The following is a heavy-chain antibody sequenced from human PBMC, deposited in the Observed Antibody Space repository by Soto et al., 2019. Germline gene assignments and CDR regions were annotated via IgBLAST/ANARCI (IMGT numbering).Heavy chain of an antibody. D-gene: IGHD3-9*01. CDR3: ARDLKYYDILTGLDY. Sequence: ASVKVSCKASGYTFTYSHILWARQAPGQGLEWIGMIHPSDGTTTYAQKFQDRVTMTRDTSTSTVYMELTSPRFEDTAIYYCARDLKYYDILTGLDYWGRGTQVTVSS. J-gene: IGHJ4*02. CDR1: GYTFTYSH. V-gene: IGHV1-46*01. CDR2: IHPSDGTT.